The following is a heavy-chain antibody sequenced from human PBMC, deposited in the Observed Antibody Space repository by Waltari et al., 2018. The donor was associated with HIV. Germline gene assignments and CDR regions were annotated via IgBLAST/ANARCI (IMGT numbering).Heavy chain of an antibody. Sequence: QVQLVQSGAEVKKPGASVKVSCKASGYTFTGSYMHWVRQAPGQGLEWMGWINPNSGGTNYAQKFQGRVTMTRDTSISTAYMELSRLRSDDTAVYYCARIYCSSTSCGNWFDPWGQGTLVTVSS. J-gene: IGHJ5*02. V-gene: IGHV1-2*02. D-gene: IGHD2-2*01. CDR2: INPNSGGT. CDR3: ARIYCSSTSCGNWFDP. CDR1: GYTFTGSY.